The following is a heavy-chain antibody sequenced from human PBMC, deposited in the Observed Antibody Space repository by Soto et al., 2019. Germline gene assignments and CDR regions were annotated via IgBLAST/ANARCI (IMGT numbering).Heavy chain of an antibody. J-gene: IGHJ4*02. CDR3: AHRLGGIGVAGTFDY. CDR2: IYWDDDK. Sequence: QITLKESGPTLVKPTQTLTLTCTFSGFSLSTSGVGVGWIRQPPGKALEWLALIYWDDDKRYSPSLKSRLTITKDTSKNQVVLTMTNMDPVDTDTYYCAHRLGGIGVAGTFDYWGQGTLVTVSS. V-gene: IGHV2-5*02. D-gene: IGHD6-19*01. CDR1: GFSLSTSGVG.